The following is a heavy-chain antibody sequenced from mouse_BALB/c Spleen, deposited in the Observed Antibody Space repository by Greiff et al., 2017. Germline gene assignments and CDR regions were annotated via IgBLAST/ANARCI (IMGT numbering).Heavy chain of an antibody. CDR1: GFSLTSYG. CDR3: ARDQGGITNHFDY. Sequence: VHLVESGPGLVAPSQSLSITCTVSGFSLTSYGVHWVRQPPGKGLEWLGVIWAGGSTNYNSALMSRLSISKDNSKSQVFLKMNSLQTDDTAMYYCARDQGGITNHFDYWGQGTTLTVSS. J-gene: IGHJ2*01. CDR2: IWAGGST. V-gene: IGHV2-9*02. D-gene: IGHD2-4*01.